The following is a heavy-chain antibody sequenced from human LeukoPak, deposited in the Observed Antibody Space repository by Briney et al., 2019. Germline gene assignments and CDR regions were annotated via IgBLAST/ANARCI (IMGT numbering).Heavy chain of an antibody. CDR3: AKDRGRVNYFDY. Sequence: PGGSLRLSCAASGFTLNSYGMHWVRQAPGKGLEWVAVISYDGTNKYYADSVKGRFTISRDTSKNTLYLQMHSLRAEDTAVYFCAKDRGRVNYFDYWGQGTLVAVSS. J-gene: IGHJ4*02. V-gene: IGHV3-30*18. CDR1: GFTLNSYG. D-gene: IGHD3-10*01. CDR2: ISYDGTNK.